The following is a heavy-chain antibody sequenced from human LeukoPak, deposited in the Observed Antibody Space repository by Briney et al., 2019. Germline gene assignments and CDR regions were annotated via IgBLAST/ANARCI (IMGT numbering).Heavy chain of an antibody. V-gene: IGHV3-23*01. CDR3: ARGGQNFDFWRFDY. Sequence: GGSLRLSCAGSGFTFNDHAMSSVRQAPGKGLEWVSSISGSGGSTYYADYVKGRSTISRDNSKNVVYFEMHSLRGEDTAVYFCARGGQNFDFWRFDYWGQGTLVVVSS. CDR2: ISGSGGST. J-gene: IGHJ4*02. CDR1: GFTFNDHA. D-gene: IGHD3-3*01.